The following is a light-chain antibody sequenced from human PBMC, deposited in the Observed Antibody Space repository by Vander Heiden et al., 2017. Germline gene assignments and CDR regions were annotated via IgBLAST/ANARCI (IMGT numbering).Light chain of an antibody. CDR2: LGS. J-gene: IGKJ1*01. Sequence: DIVMTQSPLSLPVTPAEPASISCSSSKSLLHSNGYNYLDWYLQKPGQSPQLLIYLGSNRASGGPDRFSGSGSGTDFTLKISRVEAEDVGVYYCMQALQTPWTFGQGTKVEIK. V-gene: IGKV2-28*01. CDR1: KSLLHSNGYNY. CDR3: MQALQTPWT.